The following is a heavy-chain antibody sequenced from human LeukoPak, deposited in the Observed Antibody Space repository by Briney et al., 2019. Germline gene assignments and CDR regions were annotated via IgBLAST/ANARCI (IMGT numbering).Heavy chain of an antibody. V-gene: IGHV1-18*04. Sequence: ASVKVSCKASGYTFTSHYMHWVRQAPGQGLEWMGWISVYNGNTNYAQKLQGRVTMTTDKSTSTAYMELSSLRSEDTAVYYCAREAAAGLLYFDYWGQGTLVTVSS. CDR2: ISVYNGNT. J-gene: IGHJ4*02. CDR1: GYTFTSHY. CDR3: AREAAAGLLYFDY. D-gene: IGHD6-13*01.